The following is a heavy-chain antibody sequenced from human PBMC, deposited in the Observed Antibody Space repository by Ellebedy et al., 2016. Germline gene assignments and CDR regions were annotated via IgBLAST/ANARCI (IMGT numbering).Heavy chain of an antibody. CDR3: ARDRAYSTFDY. CDR1: GFPFTDSW. Sequence: GESLKISCVASGFPFTDSWMTWVRQAPGKGLEWLTNTNPDGSLRNYVDSVDGRFTISRDNTKNSLYLLLNSLRADDTAMYFCARDRAYSTFDYWGRGTLVTVSS. D-gene: IGHD4-11*01. CDR2: TNPDGSLR. V-gene: IGHV3-7*03. J-gene: IGHJ4*02.